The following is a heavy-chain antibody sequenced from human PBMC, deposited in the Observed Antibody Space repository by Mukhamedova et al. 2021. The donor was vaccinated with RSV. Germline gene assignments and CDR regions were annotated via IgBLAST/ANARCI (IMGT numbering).Heavy chain of an antibody. J-gene: IGHJ4*02. D-gene: IGHD1-26*01. V-gene: IGHV3-23*01. CDR2: ISGSDGRT. Sequence: QSTWEGLEWVSAISGSDGRTYYADSVKGRFTISRDNSKNTLSLQMNSLRAEVTAVYYCAKAKFSGTSKTFDYWGQGTLVTVSP. CDR3: AKAKFSGTSKTFDY.